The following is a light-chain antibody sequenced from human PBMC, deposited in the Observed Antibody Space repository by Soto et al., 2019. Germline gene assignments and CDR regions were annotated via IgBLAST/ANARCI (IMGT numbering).Light chain of an antibody. V-gene: IGLV2-14*01. J-gene: IGLJ1*01. CDR3: SSYTGSSP. Sequence: QSALTQPASVSGSPGQSITISCTGTSSDVGGYNYVSWYQQHPGKAPKLMIYDVSNRPSGVSNRFSGSKSGNTASLTISGLQAEDEANYYCSSYTGSSPFGTGTKVTAL. CDR1: SSDVGGYNY. CDR2: DVS.